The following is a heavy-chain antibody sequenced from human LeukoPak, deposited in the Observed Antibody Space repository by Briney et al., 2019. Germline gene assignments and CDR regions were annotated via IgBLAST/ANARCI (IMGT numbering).Heavy chain of an antibody. CDR2: ISGSGGHT. Sequence: PGGSLRLSCAASGFTFSSYAMSWVRQAPEKGLEWVSSISGSGGHTNYADSVKGRFALSRDNSKNNLYLQMNSLRVEDTAVYYCARDPSGWFSRSFDSWGQGTLVTVSS. J-gene: IGHJ4*02. V-gene: IGHV3-23*01. CDR3: ARDPSGWFSRSFDS. CDR1: GFTFSSYA. D-gene: IGHD6-19*01.